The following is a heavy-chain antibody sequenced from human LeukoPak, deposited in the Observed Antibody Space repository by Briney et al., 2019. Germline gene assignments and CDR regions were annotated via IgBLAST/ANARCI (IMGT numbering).Heavy chain of an antibody. J-gene: IGHJ3*02. D-gene: IGHD4-17*01. CDR2: ISYIGST. CDR1: DDSFSSHY. CDR3: ARDLVTVTKGFDI. V-gene: IGHV4-59*11. Sequence: SETLSLTCAVSDDSFSSHYWTWIRQPPGKGLKWIGYISYIGSTNYNPSLKSRVTISIDTSRNQFSLRLSSVTAADTAVYYCARDLVTVTKGFDIWGQGTMVSVSS.